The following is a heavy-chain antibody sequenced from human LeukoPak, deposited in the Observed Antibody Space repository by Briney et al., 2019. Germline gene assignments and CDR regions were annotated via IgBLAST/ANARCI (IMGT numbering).Heavy chain of an antibody. CDR1: GFTVSSNY. V-gene: IGHV3-53*01. Sequence: GGSLRLSCAASGFTVSSNYMSWVRQAPGKGLEWVSVIYSGGSTYYADSVKGRFTISRDNSKNTLYLQMNSLRAEDTAVYYCVRDHSGYLTYYFDYWGQGTLVTVSS. D-gene: IGHD3-22*01. CDR2: IYSGGST. J-gene: IGHJ4*02. CDR3: VRDHSGYLTYYFDY.